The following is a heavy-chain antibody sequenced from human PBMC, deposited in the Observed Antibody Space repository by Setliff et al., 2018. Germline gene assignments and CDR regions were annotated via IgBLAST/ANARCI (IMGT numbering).Heavy chain of an antibody. Sequence: SVKVSCKASGRSLTSNHFHWGRQAPGKGLEWMGTINPNDGYTIYAPAFQGRVAMTTDTPTGTAYMELSGLTSADTAIYYCIVNMVRPVTGLDSWGPGTLVTVSS. J-gene: IGHJ4*02. CDR3: IVNMVRPVTGLDS. CDR2: INPNDGYT. CDR1: GRSLTSNH. D-gene: IGHD2-15*01. V-gene: IGHV1-46*01.